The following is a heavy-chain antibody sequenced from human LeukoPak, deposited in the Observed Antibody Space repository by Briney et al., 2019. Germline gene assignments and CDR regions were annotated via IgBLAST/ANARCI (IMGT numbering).Heavy chain of an antibody. CDR3: ARVDSSGWYDFVDY. CDR1: GYTFTGYY. V-gene: IGHV1-2*02. Sequence: ASVKVSCKASGYTFTGYYMHWVRQAPGQGLEWMGWIYPNSGGTNYAQKFQGRVTMTRDTSISTAYMELSRLRSDDTAVYYCARVDSSGWYDFVDYWGQGTLVTVSS. CDR2: IYPNSGGT. D-gene: IGHD6-19*01. J-gene: IGHJ4*02.